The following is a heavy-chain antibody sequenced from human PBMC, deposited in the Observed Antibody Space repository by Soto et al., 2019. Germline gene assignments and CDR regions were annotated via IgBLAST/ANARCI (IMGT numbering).Heavy chain of an antibody. CDR2: INAGNGNT. J-gene: IGHJ3*02. D-gene: IGHD3-10*01. Sequence: ASVKVSCKASGYTFTSYARQWVRQAPGQRLEWMGWINAGNGNTKYSQNFQGRVTITRDTSASTAYMELSSLRSEDTAVYYCARDPWLSSAFDIWGQGTMVTVSS. V-gene: IGHV1-3*01. CDR1: GYTFTSYA. CDR3: ARDPWLSSAFDI.